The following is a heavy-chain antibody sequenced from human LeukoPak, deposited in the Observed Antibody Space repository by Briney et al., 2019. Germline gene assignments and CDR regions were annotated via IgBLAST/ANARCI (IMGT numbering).Heavy chain of an antibody. CDR1: GFTFHHYS. CDR3: AKDSNTGGYSFGS. D-gene: IGHD5-12*01. V-gene: IGHV3-43*01. Sequence: QAGGSLRLSCAASGFTFHHYSMHWVRQPPGKGLEWVSLISWDGGITYYADSVRGRFTIPRDNSKNSLSLEMNSLRTEDTALYYCAKDSNTGGYSFGSWGQGTLVTVTS. CDR2: ISWDGGIT. J-gene: IGHJ4*02.